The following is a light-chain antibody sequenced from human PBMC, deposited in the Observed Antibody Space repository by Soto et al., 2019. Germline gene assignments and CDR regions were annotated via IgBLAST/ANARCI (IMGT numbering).Light chain of an antibody. CDR1: QSVSSSY. J-gene: IGKJ4*01. CDR3: QQYGSSPLT. CDR2: GAS. Sequence: EVVLTQSPGTLSLSSGERATLSCRASQSVSSSYLVWYQQKPGQAPRLLIYGASSRATGIPDRFSGSGSGTDCTLTISSLEPEDSAIYYCQQYGSSPLTFGGGTKVEIK. V-gene: IGKV3-20*01.